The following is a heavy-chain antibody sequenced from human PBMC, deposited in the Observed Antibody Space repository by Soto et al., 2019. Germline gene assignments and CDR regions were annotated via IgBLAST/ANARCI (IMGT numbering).Heavy chain of an antibody. J-gene: IGHJ4*02. CDR2: INAGNGNT. CDR1: GYTFTSYA. D-gene: IGHD3-3*01. V-gene: IGHV1-3*01. CDR3: AREELYDFWRGYYWAGYFDY. Sequence: QVQLVQSGAEVKKPGASVKVSCKASGYTFTSYAMHWVRQAPGQRLEWMGWINAGNGNTKYSQKFQGRVTITRDTTASTAYMELISLRSEDTAVYYSAREELYDFWRGYYWAGYFDYWGQGTLVTVSS.